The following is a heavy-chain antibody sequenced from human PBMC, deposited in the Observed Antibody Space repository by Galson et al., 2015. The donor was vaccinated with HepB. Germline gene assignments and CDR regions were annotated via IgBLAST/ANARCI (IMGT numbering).Heavy chain of an antibody. Sequence: SLRLSCAASGFTFSSYALSWVRQAPGLGLEWVSTISGSGGSTYYTDSVRGRFTISRDNSKSTLFLQMNSLTAEDTAVYCCAKDLLGYYGMDVWGQGTTVTVSS. V-gene: IGHV3-23*01. CDR1: GFTFSSYA. D-gene: IGHD7-27*01. CDR3: AKDLLGYYGMDV. J-gene: IGHJ6*02. CDR2: ISGSGGST.